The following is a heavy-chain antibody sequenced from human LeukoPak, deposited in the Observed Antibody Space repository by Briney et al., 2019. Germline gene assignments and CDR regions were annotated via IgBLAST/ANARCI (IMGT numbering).Heavy chain of an antibody. CDR2: MNPNSGNT. Sequence: AASVKVSCKASGYTFISYDIDWVRQATGQGLEWMGWMNPNSGNTGYAQKFQGRVTMTRNTSISTAYMELSSLRPEDTAVYYCARKSNTSSGWFAFDYWGQGTLITVSS. CDR1: GYTFISYD. CDR3: ARKSNTSSGWFAFDY. V-gene: IGHV1-8*01. J-gene: IGHJ4*02. D-gene: IGHD6-19*01.